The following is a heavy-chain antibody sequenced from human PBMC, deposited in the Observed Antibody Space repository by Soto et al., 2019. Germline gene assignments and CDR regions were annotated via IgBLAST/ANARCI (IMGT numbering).Heavy chain of an antibody. J-gene: IGHJ6*02. D-gene: IGHD3-10*01. CDR3: ARQGFGPLHGLVDV. CDR1: GGSISSYY. CDR2: VHHSWGS. Sequence: QVQLQESGPGLVKPSETLSLSCTVSGGSISSYYWSWFRQSPGKRMEWIGYVHHSWGSSYNPSLQSRVAILRDTSRSQFSLKVTSVTATDTAVYYCARQGFGPLHGLVDVWGQGTTVTVSS. V-gene: IGHV4-59*08.